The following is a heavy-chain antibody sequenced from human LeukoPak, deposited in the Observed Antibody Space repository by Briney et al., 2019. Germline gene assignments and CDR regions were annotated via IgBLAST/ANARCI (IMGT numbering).Heavy chain of an antibody. J-gene: IGHJ4*02. Sequence: GASVKVSCTASGYTFTSYDINWVRQATGQGLEWMGWMNPNSGNTGYAQKFQGRVTITRNTSISTAYMELSSLRSEDTAVYYCARVRSHYYDSSGYSDYWGQGTLVTVSS. CDR3: ARVRSHYYDSSGYSDY. CDR1: GYTFTSYD. D-gene: IGHD3-22*01. V-gene: IGHV1-8*03. CDR2: MNPNSGNT.